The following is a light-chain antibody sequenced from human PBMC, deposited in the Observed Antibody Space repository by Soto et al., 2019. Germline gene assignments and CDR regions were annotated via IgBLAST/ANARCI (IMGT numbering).Light chain of an antibody. Sequence: EVVMTQSPATLSVSPGERATLSCRASQTVTSNLAWYQQKPGQAPRLLIYGASTSATGIPARFSGSGSGTEFTLTITSLQSEDFAVSYCQQYNNWPRTFGQGTKVEIK. CDR2: GAS. V-gene: IGKV3-15*01. CDR1: QTVTSN. J-gene: IGKJ1*01. CDR3: QQYNNWPRT.